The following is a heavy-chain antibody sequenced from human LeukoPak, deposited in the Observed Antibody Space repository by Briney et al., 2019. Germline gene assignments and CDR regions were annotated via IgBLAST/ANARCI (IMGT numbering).Heavy chain of an antibody. CDR2: IIPILGIA. V-gene: IGHV1-69*04. CDR1: GGTFSSYA. D-gene: IGHD6-13*01. CDR3: ASEVYSSGSYYYYGVDV. Sequence: SVKVSCKASGGTFSSYAISWVRQAPGQGLEWMGRIIPILGIANYAQKFQGRVTITADKSTSTAYMELSSLRSEDTAVYYCASEVYSSGSYYYYGVDVWGQGTTVTVSS. J-gene: IGHJ6*02.